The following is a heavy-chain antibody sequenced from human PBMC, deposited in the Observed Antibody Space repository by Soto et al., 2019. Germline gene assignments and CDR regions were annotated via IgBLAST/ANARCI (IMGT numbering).Heavy chain of an antibody. D-gene: IGHD6-6*01. Sequence: GGSLILSCAASGFTFSSYGMHWVRQAPGKGLEWVAVIWYDGSNKYYADSVKGRFTISRDNSKNTLYLQMNSLRAEDTAVYYCARDNENEYSSSSGGAFDIWGQGTMVTVSS. CDR3: ARDNENEYSSSSGGAFDI. CDR1: GFTFSSYG. CDR2: IWYDGSNK. J-gene: IGHJ3*02. V-gene: IGHV3-33*01.